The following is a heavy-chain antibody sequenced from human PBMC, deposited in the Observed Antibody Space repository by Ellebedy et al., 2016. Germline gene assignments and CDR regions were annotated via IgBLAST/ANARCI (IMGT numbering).Heavy chain of an antibody. V-gene: IGHV3-30*18. CDR2: ISYDGSNK. Sequence: GESLKISXAASGFTFSNYGMHWVRQAPGKGLEWVAVISYDGSNKYYAVSVKGRFTISRDNSKNTLYLQMNSPRVEDTAVYYCAKGRSLMATIDHWGQGTLVTVSS. CDR1: GFTFSNYG. D-gene: IGHD5-24*01. CDR3: AKGRSLMATIDH. J-gene: IGHJ4*02.